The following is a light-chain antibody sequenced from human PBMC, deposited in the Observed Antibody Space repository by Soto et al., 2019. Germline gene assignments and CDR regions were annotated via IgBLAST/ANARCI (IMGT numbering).Light chain of an antibody. CDR1: QSITSW. CDR3: QQYSSYWT. V-gene: IGKV1-5*01. J-gene: IGKJ1*01. Sequence: GARGAITCRPSQSITSWLVWYQQKPGKAPNLLIYDASSFQSGVPSRFSGSVSGTEFTLTISSLQPDDFATYYCQQYSSYWTFGQGTKVDIK. CDR2: DAS.